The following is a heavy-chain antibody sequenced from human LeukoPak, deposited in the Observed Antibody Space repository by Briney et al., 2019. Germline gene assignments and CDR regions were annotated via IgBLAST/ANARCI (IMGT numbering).Heavy chain of an antibody. D-gene: IGHD2-2*01. J-gene: IGHJ4*02. CDR1: GFTFDDYA. V-gene: IGHV3-9*01. CDR3: ARELPAAMEGGFDY. CDR2: ISWNSGSI. Sequence: GGSLRLSCAASGFTFDDYAMHWVRQAPGKGLEWVSGISWNSGSIGYADSVKGRFTISRHNAKNSLYLQMNSLRAEDTALYYCARELPAAMEGGFDYCGQGTLVTVSS.